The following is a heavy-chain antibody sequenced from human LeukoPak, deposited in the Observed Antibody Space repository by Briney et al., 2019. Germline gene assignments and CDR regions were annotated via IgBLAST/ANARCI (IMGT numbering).Heavy chain of an antibody. Sequence: PSETLSLTCAVYGGSFSDYYWTWIRQPPGKGLEWIGEINHSGSTNYNPSLKSRVTLSVDTSKNQFSLKLSSVTAADTAVYYCARSITSSWYGDFQHWGQGTLVTVSS. CDR2: INHSGST. J-gene: IGHJ1*01. CDR3: ARSITSSWYGDFQH. V-gene: IGHV4-34*01. D-gene: IGHD6-13*01. CDR1: GGSFSDYY.